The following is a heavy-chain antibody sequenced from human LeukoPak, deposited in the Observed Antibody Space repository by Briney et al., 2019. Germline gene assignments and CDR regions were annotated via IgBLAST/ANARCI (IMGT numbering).Heavy chain of an antibody. V-gene: IGHV1-69*13. CDR3: ARGGGNSNWFDP. D-gene: IGHD4-23*01. CDR1: GYTFTSYY. CDR2: IIPIFGTA. J-gene: IGHJ5*02. Sequence: ASVKVSCKASGYTFTSYYMHWVRQAPGQGLEWMGGIIPIFGTANYAQKFQGRVTITADESTSTAYMELSSLRSEDTAVYYCARGGGNSNWFDPWGQGTLVTVSS.